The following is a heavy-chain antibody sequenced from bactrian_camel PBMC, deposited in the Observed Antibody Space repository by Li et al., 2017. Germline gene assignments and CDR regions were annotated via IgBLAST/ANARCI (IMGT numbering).Heavy chain of an antibody. D-gene: IGHD4*01. J-gene: IGHJ4*01. V-gene: IGHV3S1*01. CDR3: AKGVYYSDSGDIKRHQ. Sequence: QLVESGGGAVETGGSLRLSCEWSGSSYCLGWFRQGPGGEREGVAGIDSDGKVSYADSVKGRFTISRDNAKNMLYLQLNSLKTEDTAMYYCAKGVYYSDSGDIKRHQRGRGTQVTVS. CDR1: GSSYC. CDR2: IDSDGKVS.